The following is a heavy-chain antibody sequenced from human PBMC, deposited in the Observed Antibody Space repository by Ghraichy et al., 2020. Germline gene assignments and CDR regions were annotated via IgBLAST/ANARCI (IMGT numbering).Heavy chain of an antibody. CDR1: GFIFSDYY. Sequence: GESLNISCAASGFIFSDYYMSWIRQVPGKGLEWVSYISGSGDITYYGDSVKGRFTISRDNAKKSLYLQMNSLRAEDTAVYYCAKDFMRYYYYYGMDVWGQGTTVTVSS. D-gene: IGHD3-16*01. CDR3: AKDFMRYYYYYGMDV. J-gene: IGHJ6*02. V-gene: IGHV3-11*01. CDR2: ISGSGDIT.